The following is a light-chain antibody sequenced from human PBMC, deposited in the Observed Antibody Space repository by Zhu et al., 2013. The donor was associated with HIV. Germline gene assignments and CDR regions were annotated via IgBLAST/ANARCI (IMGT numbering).Light chain of an antibody. CDR1: HNISRW. CDR3: QQLNNYPLT. Sequence: DVQMTQSPSTLSASVGARVTITCRADHNISRWLAWYQQKPGKAPKLLIYAASTLQSGVPSRFRGSGSGTEFTLTISSLQPEDLATYYCQQLNNYPLTFGGGTKVEIK. V-gene: IGKV1-5*01. J-gene: IGKJ4*01. CDR2: AAS.